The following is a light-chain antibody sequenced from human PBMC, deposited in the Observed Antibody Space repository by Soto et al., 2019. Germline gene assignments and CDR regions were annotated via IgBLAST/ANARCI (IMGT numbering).Light chain of an antibody. CDR3: QQSYRTPLT. Sequence: IQMTQSPACHSASVADRVTINCRASQNINSHLNWYQQKPGKAPKLLIYAASSLQSGVPARFSGSGSETDFTLTISILQPEDFATYYCQQSYRTPLTFGGGTKVDIK. CDR2: AAS. J-gene: IGKJ4*01. V-gene: IGKV1-39*01. CDR1: QNINSH.